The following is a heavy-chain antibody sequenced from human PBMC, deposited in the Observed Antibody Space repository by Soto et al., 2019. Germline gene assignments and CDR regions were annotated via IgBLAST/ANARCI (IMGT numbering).Heavy chain of an antibody. V-gene: IGHV1-18*04. CDR2: ISAYNGNT. Sequence: ASVKVSCKASGYTFTSYGISWVRQAPGQGLEWMGWISAYNGNTNYAQKLQGRVTMTTDTSTSTAYMELRSLRSDDTAVYYCARDRTPYCGGACYSLSFDYWGQGTLVTVSS. D-gene: IGHD2-21*02. CDR3: ARDRTPYCGGACYSLSFDY. CDR1: GYTFTSYG. J-gene: IGHJ4*02.